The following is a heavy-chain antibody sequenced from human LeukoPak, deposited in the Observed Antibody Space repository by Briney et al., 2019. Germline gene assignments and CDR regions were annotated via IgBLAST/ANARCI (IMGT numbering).Heavy chain of an antibody. J-gene: IGHJ4*02. CDR3: TTDFGGLLSTFDY. CDR2: IKSKTDGGTT. CDR1: GFTFSNAW. D-gene: IGHD3-10*01. Sequence: GGSLRLSCAASGFTFSNAWMSWVRQAPGKGLEWVGRIKSKTDGGTTDYAAPVKGRFTISRDDSKNTLYLQMNSQKTEDTAVYYCTTDFGGLLSTFDYWGQGTLVTVSS. V-gene: IGHV3-15*01.